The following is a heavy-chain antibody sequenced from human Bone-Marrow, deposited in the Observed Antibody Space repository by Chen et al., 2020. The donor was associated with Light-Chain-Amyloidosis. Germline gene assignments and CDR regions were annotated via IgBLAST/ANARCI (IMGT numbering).Heavy chain of an antibody. CDR2: ISYDGSNK. J-gene: IGHJ4*02. V-gene: IGHV3-30*18. Sequence: QVQLVESGGGVVQPGRSLRLSCAASGFTFSSHGMHWVRQAPGKGLEWVAVISYDGSNKYYADSVKGRFTISRDNSKNTLYLQMNSLRAEDTAVYYCAKIYYDSSGYYFDYWGQGTLVTVSS. CDR1: GFTFSSHG. CDR3: AKIYYDSSGYYFDY. D-gene: IGHD3-22*01.